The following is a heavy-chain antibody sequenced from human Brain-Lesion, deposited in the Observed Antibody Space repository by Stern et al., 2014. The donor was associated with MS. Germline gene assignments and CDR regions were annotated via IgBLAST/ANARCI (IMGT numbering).Heavy chain of an antibody. Sequence: QVQLMQSGAEVKKPGASVKVSCKTSGYIFTGYYIHWVRQAPGQGLEWLAVINPNTGGNKYAQKFQGRVTMSRDTSISTAYVELSSLTSDDTAVYYCARDQRGITIFGVVTDYYYLGMDVWGQGTTVTVSS. CDR2: INPNTGGN. J-gene: IGHJ6*02. D-gene: IGHD3-3*01. V-gene: IGHV1-2*02. CDR1: GYIFTGYY. CDR3: ARDQRGITIFGVVTDYYYLGMDV.